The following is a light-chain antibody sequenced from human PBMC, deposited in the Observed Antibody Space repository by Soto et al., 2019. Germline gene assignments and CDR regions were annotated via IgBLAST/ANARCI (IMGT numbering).Light chain of an antibody. V-gene: IGLV1-44*01. Sequence: QSVLTQPPSASGTPGQRVTISCSGSSSNIGSNTVNWYQQVPGMAPKLLIYSDSQRPSGVPDRFSGSESGTSVSLAISGLQSEDEADYYCAAWDDSLRVEVFGGGTKVTVL. CDR1: SSNIGSNT. J-gene: IGLJ2*01. CDR2: SDS. CDR3: AAWDDSLRVEV.